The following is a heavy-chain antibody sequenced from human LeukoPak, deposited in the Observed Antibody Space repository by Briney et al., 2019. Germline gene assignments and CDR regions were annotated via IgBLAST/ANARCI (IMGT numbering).Heavy chain of an antibody. CDR3: ARGSVAGNYYYYGMDV. V-gene: IGHV3-21*01. CDR2: ISSSSSYI. D-gene: IGHD6-19*01. Sequence: KPGGSLRLSCAASGFTFSSYSMNWVRQAPGEGLEWVLSISSSSSYIYYEDSVKGRFTISRDNAKNSLYLQMNSLRAEDTAVYYCARGSVAGNYYYYGMDVWGQGTTVTVSS. J-gene: IGHJ6*02. CDR1: GFTFSSYS.